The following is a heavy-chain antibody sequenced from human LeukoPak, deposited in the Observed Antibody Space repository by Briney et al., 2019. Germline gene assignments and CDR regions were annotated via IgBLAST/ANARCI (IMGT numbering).Heavy chain of an antibody. V-gene: IGHV1-69*04. Sequence: EASVKVSCKASGGXFNTYAITWVRQAPGQGLEWMGRIIPILDVADSAQRFQGRVTITADRSTSTVYMELNSLRSEDTAIYYCARFPVRGYTYGSVIHHMDVWGQGTTVIVSS. D-gene: IGHD5-18*01. CDR1: GGXFNTYA. CDR2: IIPILDVA. CDR3: ARFPVRGYTYGSVIHHMDV. J-gene: IGHJ6*02.